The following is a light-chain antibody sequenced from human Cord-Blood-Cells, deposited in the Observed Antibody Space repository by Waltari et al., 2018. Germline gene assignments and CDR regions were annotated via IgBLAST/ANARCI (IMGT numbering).Light chain of an antibody. CDR2: AAS. CDR1: QSISSY. J-gene: IGKJ2*01. V-gene: IGKV1-39*01. CDR3: QQSYSTPYT. Sequence: DIQMTQSQSSLSASVGDRFTNTCRASQSISSYLNWYQQKPGKAPKLLIYAASSLQSGVPSRFSGSGSGTDFTLTISSLQPEDFATYYCQQSYSTPYTFGQGTKLEIK.